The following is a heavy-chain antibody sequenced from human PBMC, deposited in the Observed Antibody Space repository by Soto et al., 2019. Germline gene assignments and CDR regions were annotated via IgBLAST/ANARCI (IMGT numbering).Heavy chain of an antibody. CDR1: GGTFSSYA. D-gene: IGHD3-10*01. CDR2: IIPIFGTA. V-gene: IGHV1-69*06. Sequence: QVQLVQSGAEVKKPGSSVKVSCKASGGTFSSYAISWVRQAPGQGLEWMGGIIPIFGTANYAQKFQGRVTITAEKATSTAYMELSSLRSEDTAVYYGARTGIMVRGVQYNWFDPWGQGTLVSVSS. J-gene: IGHJ5*02. CDR3: ARTGIMVRGVQYNWFDP.